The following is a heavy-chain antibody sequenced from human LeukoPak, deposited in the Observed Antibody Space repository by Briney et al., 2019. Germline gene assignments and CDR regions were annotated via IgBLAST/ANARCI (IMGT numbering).Heavy chain of an antibody. V-gene: IGHV1-18*01. Sequence: GASVKVSCKASGYTFTSYGISWVRQAPGQGLEWMGWISAYNGNTNYAQKLQGRVTMTTDTSTSTAYMELRSLRSDDTAVYYCVRAGTYDILTGFDYWGQGTLVTVSS. CDR2: ISAYNGNT. CDR3: VRAGTYDILTGFDY. D-gene: IGHD3-9*01. CDR1: GYTFTSYG. J-gene: IGHJ4*02.